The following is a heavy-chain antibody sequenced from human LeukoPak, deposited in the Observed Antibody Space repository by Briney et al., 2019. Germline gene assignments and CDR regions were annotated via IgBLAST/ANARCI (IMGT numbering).Heavy chain of an antibody. CDR2: IYYSGST. CDR1: GGSISSSSYY. D-gene: IGHD3-22*01. J-gene: IGHJ4*02. V-gene: IGHV4-39*07. Sequence: SETLPLTCTVSGGSISSSSYYWGWIRQPPGKGLEWIGSIYYSGSTYYNPSLKSRVTISVDTSKNQFSLKLSSVTAADTAVYYCARGRRWLLPTYFDYWGQGTLVTVSS. CDR3: ARGRRWLLPTYFDY.